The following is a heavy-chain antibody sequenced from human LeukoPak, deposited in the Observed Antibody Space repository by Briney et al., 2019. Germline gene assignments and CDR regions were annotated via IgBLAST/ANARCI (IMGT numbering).Heavy chain of an antibody. Sequence: ASVKVSCKDSGYSFTSYDINWVRQATGQGPEWMGWMSPRSGNTGYAQKFQGRVAMTSDTSISTAYMELSRLTSDDTAVYYCARTPPNWGADYWGQGTLVTVSS. D-gene: IGHD7-27*01. CDR3: ARTPPNWGADY. CDR2: MSPRSGNT. V-gene: IGHV1-8*01. J-gene: IGHJ4*02. CDR1: GYSFTSYD.